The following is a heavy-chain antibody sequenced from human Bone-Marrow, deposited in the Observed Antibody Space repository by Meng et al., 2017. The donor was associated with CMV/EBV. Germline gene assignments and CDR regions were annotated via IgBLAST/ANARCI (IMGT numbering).Heavy chain of an antibody. D-gene: IGHD5-18*01. J-gene: IGHJ6*02. Sequence: LRLSCTVSGGSISSSSYYWGWIRQPPGKGLEWIGYIYYSGSTYYNPSLKSRVTISVDTSKNQFSLKLSSVTAADTAVYYCARDGEYGYIDPYYGMDGWGQGTTVTVSS. CDR2: IYYSGST. V-gene: IGHV4-31*03. CDR1: GGSISSSSYY. CDR3: ARDGEYGYIDPYYGMDG.